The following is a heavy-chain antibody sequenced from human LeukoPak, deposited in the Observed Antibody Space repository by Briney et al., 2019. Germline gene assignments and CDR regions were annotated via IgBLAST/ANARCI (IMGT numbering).Heavy chain of an antibody. Sequence: PGGSLRLSCAASGFTLSSYSMNWVRQAPGKGLEWVSSISSSSSYIYYADSVKGRFTISRDNAKNSLYLQMNSLRAEDTAVYYCARVPGGYSSGWRYYWGQGTLVTVSS. CDR2: ISSSSSYI. CDR3: ARVPGGYSSGWRYY. CDR1: GFTLSSYS. J-gene: IGHJ4*02. D-gene: IGHD6-19*01. V-gene: IGHV3-21*01.